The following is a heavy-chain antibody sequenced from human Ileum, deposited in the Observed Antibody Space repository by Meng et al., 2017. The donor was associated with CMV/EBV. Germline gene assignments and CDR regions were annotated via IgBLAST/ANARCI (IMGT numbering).Heavy chain of an antibody. Sequence: SCKSSGYPFAVYFIGWVRQAPGQGFEWMGWTSTNTGDTGYAQKFQGRVTMTRDTSISTAYMELSSLTPDDTAVYYCTRGSGDRALDPWGKG. V-gene: IGHV1-2*02. D-gene: IGHD4-17*01. CDR2: TSTNTGDT. CDR3: TRGSGDRALDP. J-gene: IGHJ5*02. CDR1: GYPFAVYF.